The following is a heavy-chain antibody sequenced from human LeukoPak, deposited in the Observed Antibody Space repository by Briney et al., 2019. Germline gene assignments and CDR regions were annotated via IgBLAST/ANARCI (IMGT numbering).Heavy chain of an antibody. J-gene: IGHJ4*02. D-gene: IGHD2-2*01. CDR2: ISGSGGST. V-gene: IGHV3-23*01. CDR3: AKDWGLLPAAPHGVDY. CDR1: GFTFSSYA. Sequence: GGSLRLSCAAPGFTFSSYAMSWVRQAPGKGLEWVSAISGSGGSTYYADSVKGRFTISRDNSKNTLYLQMNSLRAEDTAVYYCAKDWGLLPAAPHGVDYWGQGTLVTVSS.